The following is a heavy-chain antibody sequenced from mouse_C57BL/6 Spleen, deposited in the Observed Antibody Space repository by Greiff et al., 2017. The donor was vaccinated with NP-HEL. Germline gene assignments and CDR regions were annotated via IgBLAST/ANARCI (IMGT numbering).Heavy chain of an antibody. CDR2: IDPEDGES. CDR3: ARGYGSSYGYFDV. CDR1: GFNIKDYY. J-gene: IGHJ1*03. V-gene: IGHV14-2*01. Sequence: VQLQQSGAELVKPGASVNLSCTASGFNIKDYYMHWVKQRPEQGLEWIGRIDPEDGESKYAPKFQGKAHITAYTSSNTAYLQRSSLTSEDTAVYYCARGYGSSYGYFDVWGTGTTVTVAS. D-gene: IGHD1-1*01.